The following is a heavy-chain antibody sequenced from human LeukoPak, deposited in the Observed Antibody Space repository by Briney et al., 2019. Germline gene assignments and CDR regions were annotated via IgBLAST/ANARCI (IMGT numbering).Heavy chain of an antibody. CDR1: GFNFNRYT. D-gene: IGHD3-10*02. CDR2: AGWAGGTA. J-gene: IGHJ4*02. V-gene: IGHV3-43*01. CDR3: AKELDTMFFDY. Sequence: GGSLRLSCATSGFNFNRYTIHWVRQAPGKGLEWVSLAGWAGGTAFYSDSVRGRFTISRDSGRKSVYLQMNSQTTDDTAFYFCAKELDTMFFDYWGQGALVTVSS.